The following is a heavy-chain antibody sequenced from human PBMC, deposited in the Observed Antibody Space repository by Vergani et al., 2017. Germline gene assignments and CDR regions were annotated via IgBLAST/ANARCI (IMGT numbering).Heavy chain of an antibody. CDR1: GFTFSSYG. Sequence: QVQLVESGGGVVQPGRSLRLSCAASGFTFSSYGMHWVRQAPGKGLEWVAVIWYDGSNKYYADSVKGRFTISRDNSKNTLYLQMNSLRAEDTAVYYCARDSKEVAGTRAYYYYYMDVWGKGTTVTVS. CDR3: ARDSKEVAGTRAYYYYYMDV. V-gene: IGHV3-33*01. J-gene: IGHJ6*03. D-gene: IGHD6-19*01. CDR2: IWYDGSNK.